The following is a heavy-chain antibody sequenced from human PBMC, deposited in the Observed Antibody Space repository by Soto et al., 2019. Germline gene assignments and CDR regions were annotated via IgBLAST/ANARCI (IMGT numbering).Heavy chain of an antibody. CDR2: IYYSGST. V-gene: IGHV4-31*03. D-gene: IGHD5-12*01. J-gene: IGHJ4*02. CDR1: GGSISSGGYY. Sequence: SETLSLTCTVSGGSISSGGYYWSWIRQHPGKGLEWIGYIYYSGSTYYNPSLKSRVTISVDTSKNQFSLKLSSVTAADTAVYYCARYRRRDGYNLAYWGQGTLVTVSS. CDR3: ARYRRRDGYNLAY.